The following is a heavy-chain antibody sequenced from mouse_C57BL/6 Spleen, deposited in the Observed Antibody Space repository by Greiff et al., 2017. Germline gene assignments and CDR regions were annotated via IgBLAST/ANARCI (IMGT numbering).Heavy chain of an antibody. J-gene: IGHJ3*01. CDR2: ISDGGSYT. D-gene: IGHD2-4*01. CDR3: AREDDYDVGFAY. Sequence: EVQRVESGGGLVKPGGSLKLSCAASGFTFSSYAMSWVRQTPEKRLEWVATISDGGSYTYYPDNVKGRFTISRDNAKNNLYLQMSHLKSEDTAMYYCAREDDYDVGFAYWGHGTLVTVSA. CDR1: GFTFSSYA. V-gene: IGHV5-4*01.